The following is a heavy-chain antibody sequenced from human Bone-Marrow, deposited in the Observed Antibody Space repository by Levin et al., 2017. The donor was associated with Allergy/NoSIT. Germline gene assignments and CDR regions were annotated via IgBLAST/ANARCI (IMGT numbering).Heavy chain of an antibody. Sequence: TSETLSLTCAVSGYSMSSDYYWGWIRQPPGKGLEWIGNINESGSTKYNPSLKSRVTISVDTSKNQFSLQLNSVTAADTAVYFCAREYYRDVWGKGTTVTVSS. CDR2: INESGST. J-gene: IGHJ6*03. V-gene: IGHV4-38-2*02. CDR1: GYSMSSDYY. CDR3: AREYYRDV.